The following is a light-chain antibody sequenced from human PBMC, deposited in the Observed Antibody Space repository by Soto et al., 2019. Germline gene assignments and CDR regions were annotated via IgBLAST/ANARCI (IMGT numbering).Light chain of an antibody. J-gene: IGKJ1*01. CDR3: QQYNSKAWT. V-gene: IGKV1-5*03. CDR1: QSISSW. CDR2: KAS. Sequence: DIQMTQSPSTLSASVGDRVTITCRASQSISSWLAWYQQKPGKATKLLIYKASSLESGVPSRFSGSGSGTKFTLTISSLQPDDFATYYCQQYNSKAWTFGQGTKVDIK.